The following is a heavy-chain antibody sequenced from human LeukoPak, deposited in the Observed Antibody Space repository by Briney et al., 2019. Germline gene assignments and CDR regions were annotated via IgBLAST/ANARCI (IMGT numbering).Heavy chain of an antibody. D-gene: IGHD4-11*01. CDR1: GFTFSSYT. CDR2: ITGSSTYT. J-gene: IGHJ5*02. V-gene: IGHV3-21*01. Sequence: PGGSLRLSCAVSGFTFSSYTMNWVRQAPGKGLEWVSSITGSSTYTYYADSVKGRFTISRDNAKNSLYLQMNNLGAEDTAVYYCARDLTVTSTCWFDLWGQGTLVTVSS. CDR3: ARDLTVTSTCWFDL.